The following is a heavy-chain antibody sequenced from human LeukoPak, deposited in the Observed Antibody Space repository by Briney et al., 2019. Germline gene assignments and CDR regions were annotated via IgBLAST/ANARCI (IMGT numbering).Heavy chain of an antibody. J-gene: IGHJ4*02. CDR2: IWYDGSNK. CDR3: ARDHCGGDCYLDY. V-gene: IGHV3-33*01. D-gene: IGHD2-21*02. Sequence: GGSLRLSCAASGFTFSNYGMHWVRQAPGRGLEWVAVIWYDGSNKYYADSVKGRFTISRDSSKNTLYPQMNSLRAEDTAVYYCARDHCGGDCYLDYWGQGALVTVSS. CDR1: GFTFSNYG.